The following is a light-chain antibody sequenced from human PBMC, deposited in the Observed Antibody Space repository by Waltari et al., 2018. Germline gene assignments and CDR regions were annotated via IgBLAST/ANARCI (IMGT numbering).Light chain of an antibody. CDR1: SGDVGGYKY. J-gene: IGLJ2*01. Sequence: QSALTQPASVSGSPGQSITISCTGTSGDVGGYKYVSWYQQHPGKAPKLMIYDVSNRPSGVSARFSGSKSGNTASLTISGLQAEDEADYYCSSYTSSSTLAFGGGTKLTVL. CDR3: SSYTSSSTLA. CDR2: DVS. V-gene: IGLV2-14*03.